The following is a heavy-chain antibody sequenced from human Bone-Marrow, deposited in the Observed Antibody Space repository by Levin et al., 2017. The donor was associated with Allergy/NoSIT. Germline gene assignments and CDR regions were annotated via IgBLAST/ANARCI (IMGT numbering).Heavy chain of an antibody. D-gene: IGHD3-22*01. CDR1: GFTFSSYG. CDR2: ISYDGSNK. CDR3: AKDGRITMIVVEPIDNWFDP. J-gene: IGHJ5*02. V-gene: IGHV3-30*18. Sequence: SCAASGFTFSSYGMHWVRQAPGKGLEWVAVISYDGSNKYYADSVKGRFTISRDNSKNTLYLQMNSLRAEDTAVYYCAKDGRITMIVVEPIDNWFDPWGQGTLVTVSS.